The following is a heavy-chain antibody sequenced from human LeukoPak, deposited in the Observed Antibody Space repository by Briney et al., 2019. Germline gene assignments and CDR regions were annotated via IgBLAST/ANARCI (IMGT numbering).Heavy chain of an antibody. CDR2: IYYSGST. D-gene: IGHD3-3*02. Sequence: SETLSLTCTVSGGSVSSGGYYWSWVRQHPGKGLEWIGHIYYSGSTYYNPSLKSRATISVDTSKNQFSLKLSSVTAADTAVYFCARVSSSFSLPRPGWFDPWGQGTLVTVSS. J-gene: IGHJ5*02. CDR3: ARVSSSFSLPRPGWFDP. V-gene: IGHV4-31*03. CDR1: GGSVSSGGYY.